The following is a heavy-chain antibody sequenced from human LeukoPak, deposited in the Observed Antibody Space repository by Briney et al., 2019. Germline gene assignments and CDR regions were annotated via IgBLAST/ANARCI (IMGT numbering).Heavy chain of an antibody. V-gene: IGHV4-34*01. CDR3: AREDSPVVPAAIRGFDY. Sequence: PSETLSLTCAVYGGSFSTYYWSWISQPPGKGLEWIGEINQSGITNYNPSLKSRVTISIDTSKNQFSLNLTSVTAADTAVYYCAREDSPVVPAAIRGFDYWGQGTLVTVSS. D-gene: IGHD2-2*02. CDR1: GGSFSTYY. CDR2: INQSGIT. J-gene: IGHJ4*02.